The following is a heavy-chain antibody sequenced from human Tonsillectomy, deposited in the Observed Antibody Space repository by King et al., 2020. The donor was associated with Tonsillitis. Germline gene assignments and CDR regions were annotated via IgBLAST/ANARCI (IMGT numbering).Heavy chain of an antibody. V-gene: IGHV3-53*01. CDR2: IYSGGST. J-gene: IGHJ6*02. Sequence: VQLVESGGGLIQPGGSLRLSCAASGFTVSSSYMSWVRQAPGKGLEWVSVIYSGGSTYYADSVKGRFTLSRDNSKNTLYLQMNSLRAEDTAVYYCARDLPGVTTNGNYYYYFGMDVWGQGTTVTVSS. CDR3: ARDLPGVTTNGNYYYYFGMDV. CDR1: GFTVSSSY. D-gene: IGHD4-11*01.